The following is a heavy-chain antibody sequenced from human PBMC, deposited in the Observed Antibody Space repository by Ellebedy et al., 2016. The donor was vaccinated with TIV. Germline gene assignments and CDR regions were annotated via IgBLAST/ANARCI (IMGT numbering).Heavy chain of an antibody. CDR3: ARSLEGDYYYGMDV. D-gene: IGHD3-16*01. V-gene: IGHV4-39*01. Sequence: MPSETLSLTCTVSGGSISSSSYYWGWIRQPPGKGLEWIGSIYYSGSTYYNPSLKSRVTISVDTSKNQFSLKLSSVTAADTAVYYCARSLEGDYYYGMDVWGQGTTVTVSS. CDR1: GGSISSSSYY. CDR2: IYYSGST. J-gene: IGHJ6*02.